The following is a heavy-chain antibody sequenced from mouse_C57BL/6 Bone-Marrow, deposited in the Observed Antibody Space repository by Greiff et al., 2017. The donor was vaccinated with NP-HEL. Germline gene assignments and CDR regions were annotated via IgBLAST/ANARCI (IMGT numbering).Heavy chain of an antibody. CDR2: INPNNGGT. V-gene: IGHV1-26*01. CDR3: ARETTVVRNYYFDY. D-gene: IGHD1-1*01. Sequence: EVQLQQSGPELVKPGASVKISCKASGYTFTDYYMNWVKQSHGKSLEWIGDINPNNGGTSYNQKFKGKATLTVDKSSSTAYMELRSLKSEDSAVYYCARETTVVRNYYFDYWGQGTTLTVSS. CDR1: GYTFTDYY. J-gene: IGHJ2*01.